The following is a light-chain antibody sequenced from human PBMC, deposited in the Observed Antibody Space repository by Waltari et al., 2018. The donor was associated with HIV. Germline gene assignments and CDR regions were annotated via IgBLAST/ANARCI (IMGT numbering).Light chain of an antibody. CDR2: DVS. J-gene: IGLJ1*01. CDR3: SSYTSSSTLYV. V-gene: IGLV2-14*03. Sequence: QSALTQPASVSGSPGQSITISCTGTSSDVGGYNYVSWYQQHPGKAPKLMPYDVSHRPSGGSNRFSGSKSGNTASLTISGLQAEDEADYYCSSYTSSSTLYVFGTGTKVTVL. CDR1: SSDVGGYNY.